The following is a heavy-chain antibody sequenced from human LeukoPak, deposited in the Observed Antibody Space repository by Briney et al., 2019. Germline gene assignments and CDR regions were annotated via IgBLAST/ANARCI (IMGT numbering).Heavy chain of an antibody. J-gene: IGHJ4*02. D-gene: IGHD3-10*01. CDR2: ISSSSSYI. CDR1: GFTFSSYS. V-gene: IGHV3-21*01. CDR3: ARELMVRGDIHDDY. Sequence: GGSLRLSCAASGFTFSSYSMNWVRQAPGKGLEWVSSISSSSSYIYYADSVKGRFTISRDNAKNSLYLQMNSLRAEDTAVYYCARELMVRGDIHDDYWGQGTLVTVSS.